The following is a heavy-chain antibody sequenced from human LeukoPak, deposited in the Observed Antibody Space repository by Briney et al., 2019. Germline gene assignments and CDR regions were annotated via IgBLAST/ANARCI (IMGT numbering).Heavy chain of an antibody. D-gene: IGHD3-10*01. Sequence: GGSLRLSCAASGFTFDDYAMHWVRQAPGKGLEWVSGISWNSGSIGYADSVKGRFTISRDNAENSLYLQMNSLRAEDTAVYFCARGGFDIWGQGTMVTVSS. J-gene: IGHJ3*02. CDR2: ISWNSGSI. CDR3: ARGGFDI. V-gene: IGHV3-9*01. CDR1: GFTFDDYA.